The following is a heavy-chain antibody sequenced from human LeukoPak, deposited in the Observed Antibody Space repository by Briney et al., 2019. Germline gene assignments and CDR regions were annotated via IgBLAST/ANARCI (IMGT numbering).Heavy chain of an antibody. CDR3: AKGSTYYDFWSGSSDFDY. CDR1: GFTFSSYG. V-gene: IGHV3-33*06. CDR2: IGNDGSNK. D-gene: IGHD3-3*01. Sequence: GGSLRLSCAASGFTFSSYGMHWVRQAPGKGLEWVAVIGNDGSNKYYADSVKGRFTISRDNSKNTLYLQMNSLRAEDTAVYYCAKGSTYYDFWSGSSDFDYWGQGTLVTGSS. J-gene: IGHJ4*02.